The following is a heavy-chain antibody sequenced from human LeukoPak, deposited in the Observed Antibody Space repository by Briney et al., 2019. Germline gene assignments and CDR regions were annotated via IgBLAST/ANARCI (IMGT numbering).Heavy chain of an antibody. Sequence: ASVKVSCKASGYTFTSYYMHWVRQAPGQGLEWMGIINPSSGSTSYAQKFQGRVTMTRDTSTSTAYMELSSLRSEDTAVYYCARASGSSFLDYWGQGTLVTVSS. D-gene: IGHD3-10*01. CDR2: INPSSGST. CDR3: ARASGSSFLDY. V-gene: IGHV1-46*01. CDR1: GYTFTSYY. J-gene: IGHJ4*02.